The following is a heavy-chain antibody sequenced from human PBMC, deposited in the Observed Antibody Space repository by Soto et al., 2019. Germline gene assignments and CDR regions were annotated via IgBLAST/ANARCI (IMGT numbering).Heavy chain of an antibody. V-gene: IGHV3-30*18. J-gene: IGHJ4*02. D-gene: IGHD3-22*01. Sequence: QVQLVESGGGVVQPGRSLRLSCAASGFTFSSHGMHWVRQAPGKGLEWVAVISNDGSNKYYADSVKGRFTISRDNSKNALYVQMNSMRAEDTAVYYCAKAWVYDSSGWSFDYWGQGTLVTVSS. CDR1: GFTFSSHG. CDR3: AKAWVYDSSGWSFDY. CDR2: ISNDGSNK.